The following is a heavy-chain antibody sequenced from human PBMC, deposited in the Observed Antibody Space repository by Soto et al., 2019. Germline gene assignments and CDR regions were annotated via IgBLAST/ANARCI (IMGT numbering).Heavy chain of an antibody. D-gene: IGHD6-19*01. Sequence: ASVKVSCKASGYTFTGYYMHWVRQALGQGLEWMGWINPNSGGTNYAQKFQGWVTMTRDTSISTAYMELSRLRSDDTAVYYCAREGGYSSGWYVPGYYGMDVWGQGTKVTVSS. CDR3: AREGGYSSGWYVPGYYGMDV. V-gene: IGHV1-2*04. CDR1: GYTFTGYY. J-gene: IGHJ6*02. CDR2: INPNSGGT.